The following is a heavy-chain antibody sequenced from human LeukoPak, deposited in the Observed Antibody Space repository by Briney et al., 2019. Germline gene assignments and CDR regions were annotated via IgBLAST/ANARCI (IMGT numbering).Heavy chain of an antibody. CDR3: ARVIAAAGSSGSSWFDP. Sequence: SETLSLTCGVSGYSISTTSHYWGWIRQPPGGGLEWIGSIYYSGRTYYNPSLKSRVTISADRSKNQFSLKLSSVTAADTAVYYCARVIAAAGSSGSSWFDPWGQGTLVTVSS. D-gene: IGHD6-13*01. CDR1: GYSISTTSHY. V-gene: IGHV4-39*07. J-gene: IGHJ5*02. CDR2: IYYSGRT.